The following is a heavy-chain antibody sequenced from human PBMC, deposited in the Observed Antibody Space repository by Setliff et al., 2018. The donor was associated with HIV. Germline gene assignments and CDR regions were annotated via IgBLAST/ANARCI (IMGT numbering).Heavy chain of an antibody. V-gene: IGHV1-69*06. CDR3: ARGWSEGTTVVQVEYFHH. CDR1: GGIFMNSA. J-gene: IGHJ1*01. D-gene: IGHD3-10*01. Sequence: SVKVSCKASGGIFMNSAFNWVRQARGQGLEWMGSIIPIFGTGNYARKFQGRVTITAGKSTSTVYMELRNLRSDDTAVYYCARGWSEGTTVVQVEYFHHWGQGTLVTVSS. CDR2: IIPIFGTG.